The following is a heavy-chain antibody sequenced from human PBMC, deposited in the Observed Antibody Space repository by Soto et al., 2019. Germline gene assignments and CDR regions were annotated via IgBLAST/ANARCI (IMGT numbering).Heavy chain of an antibody. CDR2: IYPGDSDT. J-gene: IGHJ4*02. CDR1: GYRFTSYW. CDR3: ARVIVVAGRYFDY. V-gene: IGHV5-51*01. D-gene: IGHD6-19*01. Sequence: GESLKISCEGSGYRFTSYWIGWVRQMPGKGLEWMGIIYPGDSDTRYSPSFQGQVTISADISTAYLQWSSLKASDTAMYYCARVIVVAGRYFDYRGQGPLVTVS.